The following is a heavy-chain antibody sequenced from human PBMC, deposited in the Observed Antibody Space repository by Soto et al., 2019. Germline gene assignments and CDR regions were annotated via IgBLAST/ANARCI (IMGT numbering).Heavy chain of an antibody. D-gene: IGHD1-26*01. J-gene: IGHJ6*02. CDR2: ISYDGSNE. V-gene: IGHV3-30*18. CDR1: RFIFSSFG. CDR3: AKVRVGLSYYHYYAMDL. Sequence: QVQLVESGGGVVQPGKSLRLSCAASRFIFSSFGMHWVRQAPGKGLGWVAFISYDGSNEYYADSVKGRFTISRDNSKHTVYLQMSSLRTEDTAVYYCAKVRVGLSYYHYYAMDLWGQGTTVTGSS.